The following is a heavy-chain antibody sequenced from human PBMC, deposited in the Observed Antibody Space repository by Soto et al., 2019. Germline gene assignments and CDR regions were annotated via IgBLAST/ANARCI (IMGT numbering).Heavy chain of an antibody. Sequence: QVQLVQSGAEVKKPGAAVKVSCKASGYTFTSYYMHWVRQAPGQGLEWMGIINPTGGSTSYAQKFQGRVTMTRDTSTSTVYMEPSSLRSEDTAVYYCARDVVATMKYYSYYMDVWGKGTTVTVSS. D-gene: IGHD5-12*01. V-gene: IGHV1-46*03. J-gene: IGHJ6*03. CDR1: GYTFTSYY. CDR2: INPTGGST. CDR3: ARDVVATMKYYSYYMDV.